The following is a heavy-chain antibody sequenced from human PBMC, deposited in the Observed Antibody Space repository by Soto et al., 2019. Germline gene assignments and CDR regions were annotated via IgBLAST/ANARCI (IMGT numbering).Heavy chain of an antibody. J-gene: IGHJ5*02. CDR3: VRGPYYYGSGSYQYWFDP. D-gene: IGHD3-10*01. Sequence: VKVSCKTSGGTFGSYAISWVRQAPGQGLEWMGGIIPIFSTPNYAQKFQGRVTITADESTSTAYMELSSLRSEDTAVYYCVRGPYYYGSGSYQYWFDPWGQGTLVTVSS. CDR2: IIPIFSTP. V-gene: IGHV1-69*13. CDR1: GGTFGSYA.